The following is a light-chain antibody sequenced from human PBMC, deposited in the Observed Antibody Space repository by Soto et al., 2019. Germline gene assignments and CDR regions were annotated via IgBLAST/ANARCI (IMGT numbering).Light chain of an antibody. CDR3: SAYVGARSYV. Sequence: QSVLTQPASVSGSPGQSITISCTGTNNLVSWYQQHPGKAPKVVVYEGTKRPSGVSNRFSGSNSGGTASLTISGLQAKDEASYFCSAYVGARSYVFGTGTKVTVL. CDR2: EGT. J-gene: IGLJ1*01. CDR1: NNL. V-gene: IGLV2-23*01.